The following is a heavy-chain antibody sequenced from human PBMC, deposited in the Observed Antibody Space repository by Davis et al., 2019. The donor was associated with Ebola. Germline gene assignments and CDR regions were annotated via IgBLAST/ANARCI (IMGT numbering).Heavy chain of an antibody. CDR3: ARVPGWGSGWYFDY. CDR1: GGSISSSNW. J-gene: IGHJ4*02. CDR2: IYHSGST. Sequence: PSETLSLTCAVSGGSISSSNWWSWVRQPPGKGLEWIGEIYHSGSTNYNPSLKSRVTISVDKSKNQFSLKLSSVTAADTAVYYCARVPGWGSGWYFDYWGQGTLVTVSS. V-gene: IGHV4-4*02. D-gene: IGHD6-19*01.